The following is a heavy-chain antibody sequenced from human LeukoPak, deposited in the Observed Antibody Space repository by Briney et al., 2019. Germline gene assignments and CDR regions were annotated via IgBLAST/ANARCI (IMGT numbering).Heavy chain of an antibody. CDR2: INHSGST. CDR1: GGSFSGYY. CDR3: ARARRRLIGYCSGGSCYVLYFDY. D-gene: IGHD2-15*01. V-gene: IGHV4-34*01. J-gene: IGHJ4*02. Sequence: PSETLSLTCAVYGGSFSGYYWSWIRQPPGKGLEWIGEINHSGSTNYNPSLKSRVTISVDTSKNQFSLKLSSVTAADTAVYYCARARRRLIGYCSGGSCYVLYFDYWGQGTLVTVSS.